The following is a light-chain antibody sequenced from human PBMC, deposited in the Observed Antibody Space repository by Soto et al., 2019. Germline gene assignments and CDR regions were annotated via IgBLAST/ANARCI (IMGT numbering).Light chain of an antibody. Sequence: DIQMTQSPSSLSASVGDRVTITCRASQSISSYLNWYQQKPGKAPKLLIYAASSLQSGVPSRFSGSGSGTDFTLSISSLQPEDFATYYWQQSYRTPGRTFGQGTKVEIK. V-gene: IGKV1-39*01. CDR2: AAS. CDR1: QSISSY. CDR3: QQSYRTPGRT. J-gene: IGKJ1*01.